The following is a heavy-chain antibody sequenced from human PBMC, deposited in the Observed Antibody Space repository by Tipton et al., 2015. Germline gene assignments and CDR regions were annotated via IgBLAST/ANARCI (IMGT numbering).Heavy chain of an antibody. V-gene: IGHV1-46*01. CDR1: GYSFTSYF. D-gene: IGHD3-10*01. Sequence: QLVQSGAEVKKPGASVKVSCKASGYSFTSYFIHWVRQAPGQGLEWMGMINPSGGTTTYAQKIQGRVIMTRDTSTSTVYMELSGRRSGDTAVYYCARGGAFRGSQDAFEFWGQGTMVTVS. J-gene: IGHJ3*01. CDR2: INPSGGTT. CDR3: ARGGAFRGSQDAFEF.